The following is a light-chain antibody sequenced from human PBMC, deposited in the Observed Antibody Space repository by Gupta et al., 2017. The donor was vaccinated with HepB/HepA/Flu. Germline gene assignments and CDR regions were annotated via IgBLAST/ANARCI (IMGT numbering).Light chain of an antibody. CDR2: DVS. J-gene: IGLJ2*01. CDR1: SSDVGGYNY. V-gene: IGLV2-14*03. CDR3: SSYTSSSTLVV. Sequence: QSALTQPASVSGSPGQSLTISCTGTSSDVGGYNYVSWYQHHPGKAPKLMIYDVSNRPSGVSNRFSGSKSGNTASLTISGLQAEDEADYYCSSYTSSSTLVVFGGGTKLTVL.